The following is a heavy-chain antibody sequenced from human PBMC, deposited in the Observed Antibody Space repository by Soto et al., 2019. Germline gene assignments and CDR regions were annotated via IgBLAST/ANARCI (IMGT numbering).Heavy chain of an antibody. CDR2: MNQDGSEK. D-gene: IGHD1-7*01. Sequence: EVQLVESGGGLVQPGGSLRLSCAASGFTFSSYWMSWFRQAPGKGLEWVANMNQDGSEKYYVASMKGRFTISRDNARNSLYLQMNSLRVEDTAVYYCAKNRVETTRDTAPEFWGQGTLVTVSS. J-gene: IGHJ4*02. CDR1: GFTFSSYW. CDR3: AKNRVETTRDTAPEF. V-gene: IGHV3-7*01.